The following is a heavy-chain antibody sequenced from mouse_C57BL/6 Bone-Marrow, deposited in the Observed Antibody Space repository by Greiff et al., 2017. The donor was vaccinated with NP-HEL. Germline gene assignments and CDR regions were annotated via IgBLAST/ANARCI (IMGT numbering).Heavy chain of an antibody. CDR3: TRENYYGSSRYYYAMDY. D-gene: IGHD1-1*01. CDR2: ISSGGDYI. Sequence: EVKLVESGEGLVKPGGSLKLSCAASGFTFSSYAMSWVRQTPEKRLEWVAYISSGGDYIYYADTVKGRLTISRDNARNTLYLQMSSLKSEDTAMYYCTRENYYGSSRYYYAMDYWGQGTSVTVSS. V-gene: IGHV5-9-1*02. CDR1: GFTFSSYA. J-gene: IGHJ4*01.